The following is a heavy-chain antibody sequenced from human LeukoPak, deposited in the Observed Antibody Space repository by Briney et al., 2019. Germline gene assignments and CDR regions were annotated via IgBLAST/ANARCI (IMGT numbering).Heavy chain of an antibody. D-gene: IGHD2-15*01. CDR2: ISSSSSYI. CDR3: ARGGGLAAFDY. CDR1: GFTFSSYS. J-gene: IGHJ4*02. Sequence: GGSLRLSCAASGFTFSSYSINWVRQAPGKGLEWVSSISSSSSYIYYADSVKGRFTISRDNAKNSLYLQMNSLRAEDTAVYYCARGGGLAAFDYWGQGTLVTVSS. V-gene: IGHV3-21*01.